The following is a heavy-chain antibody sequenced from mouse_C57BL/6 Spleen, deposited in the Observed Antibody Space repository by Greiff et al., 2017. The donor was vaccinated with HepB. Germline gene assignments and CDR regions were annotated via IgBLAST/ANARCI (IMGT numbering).Heavy chain of an antibody. CDR3: ARGPFTVVATYYAMDY. V-gene: IGHV3-6*01. D-gene: IGHD1-1*01. CDR1: GYSITSGYY. Sequence: EVKLLESGPGLVKPSQSLSLTCSVTGYSITSGYYWNWIRQFPGNKLEWMGYISYDGSNNYNPSLKNRISITRDTSKNQFFLKLNSVTTEDTATYYCARGPFTVVATYYAMDYWGQGTSVTVSS. J-gene: IGHJ4*01. CDR2: ISYDGSN.